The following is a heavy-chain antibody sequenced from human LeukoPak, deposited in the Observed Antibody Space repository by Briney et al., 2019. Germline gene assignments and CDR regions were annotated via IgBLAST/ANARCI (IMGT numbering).Heavy chain of an antibody. CDR2: ISAYNGNT. CDR3: ARVPVDIVATTPDY. Sequence: GASVKVSCKASGYTFTSYGISWVRQAPGQGPEWMGWISAYNGNTNYAQKLQGRVTMTTDTSTSTAYMELRSLRSDDTAVYNCARVPVDIVATTPDYWGQGTLVTVSS. J-gene: IGHJ4*02. V-gene: IGHV1-18*01. D-gene: IGHD5-12*01. CDR1: GYTFTSYG.